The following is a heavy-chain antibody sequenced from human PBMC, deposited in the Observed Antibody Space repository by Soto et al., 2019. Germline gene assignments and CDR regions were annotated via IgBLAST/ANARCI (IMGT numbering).Heavy chain of an antibody. CDR1: GDTFTSYG. D-gene: IGHD6-13*01. J-gene: IGHJ4*02. CDR3: ARAVEASSSWYYFDY. Sequence: GASVKVSCKACGDTFTSYGISWVRQAPGQGLEWMGWISAYNGNTNYAQKLQGRVTMTTDTSTSTAYMELRSLRSDDTAVYYCARAVEASSSWYYFDYWGQGTLVTVPS. V-gene: IGHV1-18*01. CDR2: ISAYNGNT.